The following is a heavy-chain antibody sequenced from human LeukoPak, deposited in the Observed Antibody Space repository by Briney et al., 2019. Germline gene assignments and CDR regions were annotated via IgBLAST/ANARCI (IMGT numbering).Heavy chain of an antibody. J-gene: IGHJ3*02. CDR2: IYYSGST. CDR3: ARDGLWIQNAFDI. Sequence: SETLSLTCTVSGGSISSYYWSWIRQPPGKGLEWIGYIYYSGSTNYNPSLKSRVTISVDTSKNEFSLKLSSVTAADTAVYYCARDGLWIQNAFDIWGQGTMVTVS. CDR1: GGSISSYY. V-gene: IGHV4-59*12. D-gene: IGHD5-18*01.